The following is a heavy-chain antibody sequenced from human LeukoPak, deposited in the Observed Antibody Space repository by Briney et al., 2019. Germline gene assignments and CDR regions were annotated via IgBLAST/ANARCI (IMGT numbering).Heavy chain of an antibody. Sequence: SQTLSLTCAISGDSVSSNSVTWNWIRQSPSRGLEWLGRTYYRSTWYNDYAVSVRGRITVNPNISKNQFSLHLNSVTPEDTAVYYCARRLTQYDCFDPWGQGILVTVSS. CDR3: ARRLTQYDCFDP. D-gene: IGHD2-2*01. V-gene: IGHV6-1*01. J-gene: IGHJ5*02. CDR2: TYYRSTWYN. CDR1: GDSVSSNSVT.